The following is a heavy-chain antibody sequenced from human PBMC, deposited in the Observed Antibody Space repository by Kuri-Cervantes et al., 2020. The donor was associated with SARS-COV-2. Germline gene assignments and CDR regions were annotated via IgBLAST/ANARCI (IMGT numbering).Heavy chain of an antibody. CDR1: GATITSYS. Sequence: SETLSLTCTVSGATITSYSWSWVRQPQGKRPEWFGYIYHSGTTNYNPSLKSRVTMSVDTSKNQFSLKLSSVTAADTAVYYCARDKITMFRGVKLGLWFDPWGQGTLVTVSS. CDR3: ARDKITMFRGVKLGLWFDP. V-gene: IGHV4-59*12. D-gene: IGHD3-10*01. CDR2: IYHSGTT. J-gene: IGHJ5*02.